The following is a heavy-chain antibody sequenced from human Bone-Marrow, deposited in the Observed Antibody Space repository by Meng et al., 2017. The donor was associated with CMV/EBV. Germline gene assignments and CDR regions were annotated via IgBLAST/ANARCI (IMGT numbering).Heavy chain of an antibody. Sequence: GGSLRLSCAASGFTVSSNYMSWVRQAPGKGLEWVSVIYSGGSTYYADSVKGRFTISRDNSKNTLYLQMNSLRAEDTAVYYCARVIPAALYGMDVWGQRTTVTVSS. D-gene: IGHD2-2*01. CDR1: GFTVSSNY. J-gene: IGHJ6*02. CDR2: IYSGGST. V-gene: IGHV3-53*01. CDR3: ARVIPAALYGMDV.